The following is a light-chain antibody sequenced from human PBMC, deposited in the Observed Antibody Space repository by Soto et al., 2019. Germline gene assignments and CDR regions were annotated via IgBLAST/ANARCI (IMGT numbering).Light chain of an antibody. CDR2: EVS. Sequence: QSVLTQPASVSGSPGQSITISCTGTSSDVGGYNYVSWYQQHPGKAPKLMIYEVSNRPSGVSNRIAGSKSGNTASLTISGLQAEDEADYYCSAYTTSSTHWVFGGGTMLTVL. CDR3: SAYTTSSTHWV. J-gene: IGLJ3*02. CDR1: SSDVGGYNY. V-gene: IGLV2-14*01.